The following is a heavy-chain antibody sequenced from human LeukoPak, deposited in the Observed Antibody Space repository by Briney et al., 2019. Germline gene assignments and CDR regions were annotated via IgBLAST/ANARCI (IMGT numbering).Heavy chain of an antibody. CDR1: GGSISSSSYY. CDR2: IYYSGST. V-gene: IGHV4-39*07. J-gene: IGHJ4*02. D-gene: IGHD4-23*01. Sequence: SETLSHTCTVSGGSISSSSYYWGWIRQPPGKGLEWIGSIYYSGSTYYNPSLKSRVTISVDTSKNQFSLKLSSVTAADTAVYYCARIATVVTEDSDYWGQGTLVTVSS. CDR3: ARIATVVTEDSDY.